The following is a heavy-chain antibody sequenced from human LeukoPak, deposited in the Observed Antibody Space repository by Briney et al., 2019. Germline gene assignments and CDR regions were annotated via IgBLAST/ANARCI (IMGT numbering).Heavy chain of an antibody. J-gene: IGHJ6*02. D-gene: IGHD3-22*01. CDR2: INHSGST. V-gene: IGHV4-34*01. Sequence: SETLSLTCAVYGGSFSGYYWSWIRQPPGKGLEWIGEINHSGSTNYSPSLKSRVTISVDTSKNQFSLKLSSVTAADTAVYYCARGVRRYDSSGYYWGYYYYGMDVWGQGTTVTVSS. CDR1: GGSFSGYY. CDR3: ARGVRRYDSSGYYWGYYYYGMDV.